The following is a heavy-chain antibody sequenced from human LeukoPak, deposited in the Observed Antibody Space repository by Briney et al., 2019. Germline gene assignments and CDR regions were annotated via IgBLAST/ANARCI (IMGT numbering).Heavy chain of an antibody. CDR1: GFTFSSYG. CDR3: ARAYGYNKFDY. Sequence: GGSLRLSCAASGFTFSSYGMSWVRQAPGKGLEWVSVIYSGGSTYYADSVKGRFTISRDNSKNTLYLQMNSPRAEDTAVYYCARAYGYNKFDYWGQGTLVTVSS. V-gene: IGHV3-53*01. D-gene: IGHD5-24*01. J-gene: IGHJ4*02. CDR2: IYSGGST.